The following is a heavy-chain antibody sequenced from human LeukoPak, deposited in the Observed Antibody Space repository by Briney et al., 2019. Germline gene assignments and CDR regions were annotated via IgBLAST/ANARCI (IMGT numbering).Heavy chain of an antibody. CDR1: GFTFSSYA. V-gene: IGHV3-30*04. J-gene: IGHJ4*02. D-gene: IGHD2-2*01. CDR3: ARAFKVPAAIVGVFDY. Sequence: GGSLRLSCAASGFTFSSYAMHWVRQAPGKGREWVAVISYDGSNKYYADSVKGRFTISRDNSKNTLYLQMNSLRAEDTAVYYCARAFKVPAAIVGVFDYWGQGTLVTVSS. CDR2: ISYDGSNK.